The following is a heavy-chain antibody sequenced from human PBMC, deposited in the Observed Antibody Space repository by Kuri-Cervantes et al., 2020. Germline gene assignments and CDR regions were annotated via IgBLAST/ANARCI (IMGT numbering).Heavy chain of an antibody. V-gene: IGHV1-8*01. CDR2: MNPNSGNT. D-gene: IGHD2-2*01. CDR3: ARDWGQIVVVPAAMFSHNWFDP. CDR1: GYTFTSYD. Sequence: GGSLRLSCKASGYTFTSYDINWVRQATGQGLEWMGWMNPNSGNTGYAQKFQGRVTMTRNTSISTAYMELSSLRSEDTAVYYCARDWGQIVVVPAAMFSHNWFDPWGQGTLVTVSS. J-gene: IGHJ5*02.